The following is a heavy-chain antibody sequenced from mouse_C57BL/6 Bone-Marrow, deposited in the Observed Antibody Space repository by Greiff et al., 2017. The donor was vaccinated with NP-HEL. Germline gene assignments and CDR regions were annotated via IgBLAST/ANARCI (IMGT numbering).Heavy chain of an antibody. Sequence: QVQLQQPGAELVRPGTSVKLSCKASGYTFTSYWMHWVKQRPGQGLEWIGVIDPSDSYTNYNQKFKGKATLTVDTSSSTAYMQLSSLTSEDSAVYCCARLYYYGSRPYYFDYWGQGTTLTVSS. CDR3: ARLYYYGSRPYYFDY. CDR2: IDPSDSYT. D-gene: IGHD1-1*01. CDR1: GYTFTSYW. V-gene: IGHV1-59*01. J-gene: IGHJ2*01.